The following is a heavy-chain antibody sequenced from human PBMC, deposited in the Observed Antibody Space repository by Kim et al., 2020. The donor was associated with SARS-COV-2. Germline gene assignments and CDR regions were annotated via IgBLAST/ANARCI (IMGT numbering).Heavy chain of an antibody. CDR2: ISAYNGNT. V-gene: IGHV1-18*01. CDR1: GYTFTSYG. CDR3: ARIGYSSSWVYYYYGMDV. D-gene: IGHD6-13*01. J-gene: IGHJ6*02. Sequence: ASVKVSCKASGYTFTSYGISWVRQAPGQGLEWMGWISAYNGNTNYAQKLQGRVTMTTDTSTSTAYMELRSLRSDDTAVYYCARIGYSSSWVYYYYGMDVWGQGTTVTVSS.